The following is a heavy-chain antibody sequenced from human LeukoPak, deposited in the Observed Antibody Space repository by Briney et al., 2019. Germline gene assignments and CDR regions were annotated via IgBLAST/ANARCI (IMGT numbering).Heavy chain of an antibody. CDR1: GFTFSNAW. J-gene: IGHJ6*04. D-gene: IGHD2-2*01. Sequence: GGSLRLSCAASGFTFSNAWMSWVRQAPGKGLEWVGRIKSKTDGGTTDYAAPVKGRFTISRDDSKNTLYLQMNSLKTEDTAVYYCTTEPVGDYYYGTDVWGKGTTVTVSS. CDR3: TTEPVGDYYYGTDV. CDR2: IKSKTDGGTT. V-gene: IGHV3-15*01.